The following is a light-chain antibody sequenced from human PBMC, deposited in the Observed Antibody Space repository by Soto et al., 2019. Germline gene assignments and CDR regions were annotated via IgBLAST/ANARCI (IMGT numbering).Light chain of an antibody. V-gene: IGKV3-15*01. J-gene: IGKJ1*01. CDR1: QSVSSN. CDR3: QQYGSSPRT. CDR2: GAS. Sequence: EIVMTQSPATLSVSPGERATLSCRASQSVSSNLAWYQQKPGQAPRLLIYGASTRATGIPARFSGSGSGTEFTLTISSLQSEDFALYYCQQYGSSPRTFGQGTKV.